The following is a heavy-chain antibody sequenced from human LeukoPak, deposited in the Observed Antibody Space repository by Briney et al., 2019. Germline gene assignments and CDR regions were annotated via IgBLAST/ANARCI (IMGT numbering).Heavy chain of an antibody. J-gene: IGHJ4*01. Sequence: GGSLRLSCAAPGFTFSSYAMSWVRQAPGKGLEWVSAISGSGGSTYYADSVKGRFTISRDNSKNTLYLQMNSLRAEDTAVYYCAAQRSNYYDSSGYPFWGHGTLVTVSS. D-gene: IGHD3-22*01. V-gene: IGHV3-23*01. CDR2: ISGSGGST. CDR3: AAQRSNYYDSSGYPF. CDR1: GFTFSSYA.